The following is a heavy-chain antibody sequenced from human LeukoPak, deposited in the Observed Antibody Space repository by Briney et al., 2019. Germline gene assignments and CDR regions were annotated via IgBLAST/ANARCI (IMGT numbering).Heavy chain of an antibody. V-gene: IGHV3-23*01. CDR1: GFTFSSYA. CDR3: AKDRSGSRS. D-gene: IGHD3-10*01. Sequence: GGSLRLSCVASGFTFSSYAMTWVRQAPGKGLEWASTFDDTTYYAESVKGRFTISRDNSKNILYLQMNSLRAEDTARYYCAKDRSGSRSWGQGTLVTVSS. J-gene: IGHJ5*02. CDR2: FDDTT.